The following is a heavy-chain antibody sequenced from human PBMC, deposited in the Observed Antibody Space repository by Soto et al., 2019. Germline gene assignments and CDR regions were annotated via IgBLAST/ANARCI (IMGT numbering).Heavy chain of an antibody. CDR2: IYYSGST. CDR1: GGSISSYY. J-gene: IGHJ5*02. Sequence: LTCTDSGGSISSYYWSWVRQPPGKGLEWIGYIYYSGSTNYNPSLKSRVTISVDTSKNQFSLKLSSVTAADTAVYYCARYIGRQAEQQLVRGWFDPWGQGTLVTVSS. V-gene: IGHV4-59*08. CDR3: ARYIGRQAEQQLVRGWFDP. D-gene: IGHD6-13*01.